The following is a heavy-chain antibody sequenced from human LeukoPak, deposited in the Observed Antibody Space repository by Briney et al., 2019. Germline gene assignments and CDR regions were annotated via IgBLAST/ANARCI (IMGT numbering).Heavy chain of an antibody. D-gene: IGHD3-16*01. CDR2: IHHSGST. CDR3: ARGTYDRDFDY. J-gene: IGHJ4*02. V-gene: IGHV4-4*02. Sequence: SGTLSLTCAVSGGSISTNNWWTWVRQPPGKGLEWIGEIHHSGSTDYNPSLKSRVTISPDKSKNQCSLKLSSVTAADTAVYYCARGTYDRDFDYWGQGTLVTVSS. CDR1: GGSISTNNW.